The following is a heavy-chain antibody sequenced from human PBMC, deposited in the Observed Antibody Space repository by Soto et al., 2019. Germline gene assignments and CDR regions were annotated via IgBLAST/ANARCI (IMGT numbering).Heavy chain of an antibody. Sequence: ASVKVSCKASGYTFTSYGISWVRQAPGQGLEWMGWICAYNGNTNYAQKLQGRVTMTTDTSTSTAYMELRRLRSDDTAVYYCARVRAGDKPGTCDYWGQGTLVTVSS. J-gene: IGHJ4*02. CDR2: ICAYNGNT. D-gene: IGHD7-27*01. CDR3: ARVRAGDKPGTCDY. CDR1: GYTFTSYG. V-gene: IGHV1-18*01.